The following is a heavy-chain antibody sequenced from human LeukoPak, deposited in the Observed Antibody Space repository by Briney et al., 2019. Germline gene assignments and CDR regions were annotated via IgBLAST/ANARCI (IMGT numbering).Heavy chain of an antibody. V-gene: IGHV3-48*04. D-gene: IGHD4-17*01. CDR1: GFAFSGYS. Sequence: GGSLRLSCAASGFAFSGYSMNWIRQAPGKGLEWVAYISYSSYTIHYADSVKGRFTISRDNAKNSLCLQMNSLRAEDTAMYYCARDGDGNFDYWGQGTLVTVSS. CDR2: ISYSSYTI. CDR3: ARDGDGNFDY. J-gene: IGHJ4*02.